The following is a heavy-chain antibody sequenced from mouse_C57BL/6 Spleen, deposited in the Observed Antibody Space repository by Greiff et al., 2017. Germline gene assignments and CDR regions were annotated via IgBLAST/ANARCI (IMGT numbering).Heavy chain of an antibody. CDR2: ISSGSSTI. D-gene: IGHD1-1*01. V-gene: IGHV5-17*01. J-gene: IGHJ1*03. Sequence: EVKVEESGGGLVKPGGSLKLSCAASGFTFSDYGMHWVRQAPEKGLEWVAYISSGSSTIYYADTVKGRFTISRDNAKNTLFLQMTSLRSEDTAMYYCARGGYGSSYNWYFDVWGTGTTVTVSS. CDR1: GFTFSDYG. CDR3: ARGGYGSSYNWYFDV.